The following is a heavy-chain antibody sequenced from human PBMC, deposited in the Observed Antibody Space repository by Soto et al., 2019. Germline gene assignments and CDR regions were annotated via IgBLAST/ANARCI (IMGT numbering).Heavy chain of an antibody. Sequence: QVQLVQSGAEVKKPGASVKVSCKASGYTFTGYYMHWVRQAPGQGLEWMGWINPNSGGTNYAQKFQGRVTMTRDTSISTAYMELSRLRSDDTAVYYCARALPGYCSSTSCSRGPFDYWGQGTLVTVSS. CDR1: GYTFTGYY. V-gene: IGHV1-2*02. CDR2: INPNSGGT. CDR3: ARALPGYCSSTSCSRGPFDY. D-gene: IGHD2-2*01. J-gene: IGHJ4*02.